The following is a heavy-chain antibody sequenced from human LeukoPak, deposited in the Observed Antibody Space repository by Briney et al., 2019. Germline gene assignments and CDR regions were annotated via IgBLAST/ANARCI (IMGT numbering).Heavy chain of an antibody. D-gene: IGHD3-3*01. CDR2: IVVGSGNT. CDR1: GFTFTSSA. Sequence: SVKVSCKASGFTFTSSAMQWVRQARGQRLEWVGWIVVGSGNTNYAQKFQERVTITRDMSTSTAYMELSSLRSEDTAVYYCAADNSYDFWSGYSPWGQGTLVTVSS. J-gene: IGHJ5*02. CDR3: AADNSYDFWSGYSP. V-gene: IGHV1-58*02.